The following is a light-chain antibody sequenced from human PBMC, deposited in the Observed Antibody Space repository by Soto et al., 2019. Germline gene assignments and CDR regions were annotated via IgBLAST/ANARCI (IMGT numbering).Light chain of an antibody. CDR1: NIGSKN. CDR2: RDS. J-gene: IGLJ1*01. CDR3: QVWDSITAHNYV. Sequence: SYELTQPLSVSVALGQTARITCGGNNIGSKNVHWYQQKPCQAPVLVIYRDSNRPSGIPERFSGSNSWNTATLTISRAQAGDEADYYCQVWDSITAHNYVFGTGTKLTVL. V-gene: IGLV3-9*01.